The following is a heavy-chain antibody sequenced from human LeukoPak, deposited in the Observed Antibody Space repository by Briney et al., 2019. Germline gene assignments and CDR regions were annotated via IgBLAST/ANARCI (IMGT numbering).Heavy chain of an antibody. CDR1: GGTFSSYA. V-gene: IGHV1-69*05. D-gene: IGHD6-13*01. J-gene: IGHJ4*02. CDR2: IIPIFGTA. CDR3: ASTLRDTSSWDYYFDY. Sequence: SVKVSCKASGGTFSSYATTWVRQAPGQGLEWMGGIIPIFGTANYAQKFQGRVTITTDESPSTAYMELSSLRSEDTAVYYCASTLRDTSSWDYYFDYWGQGTLVTVSS.